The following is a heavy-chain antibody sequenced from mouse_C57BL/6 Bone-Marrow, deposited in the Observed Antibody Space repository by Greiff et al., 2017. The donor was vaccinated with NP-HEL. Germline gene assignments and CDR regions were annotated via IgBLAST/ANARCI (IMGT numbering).Heavy chain of an antibody. Sequence: EVQLVESGGGLVQPGGSLKLSCAASGFTFSDYYMYWVRQTPEKRLEWVAYISNGGGSTYYPDTVKGRFTISRDNAKNTLYLQMSRLKSEDTAMYYCARRSITTVVDYYAMDYWGQGTSVTVSS. D-gene: IGHD1-1*01. V-gene: IGHV5-12*01. CDR2: ISNGGGST. CDR3: ARRSITTVVDYYAMDY. CDR1: GFTFSDYY. J-gene: IGHJ4*01.